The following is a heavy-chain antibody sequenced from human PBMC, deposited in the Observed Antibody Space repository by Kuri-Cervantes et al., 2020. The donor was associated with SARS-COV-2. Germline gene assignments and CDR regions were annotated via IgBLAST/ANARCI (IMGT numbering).Heavy chain of an antibody. CDR2: ISSSGSTI. J-gene: IGHJ3*02. CDR3: ARGYSYGYAVLDAFDI. D-gene: IGHD5-18*01. CDR1: GFTFSSYE. V-gene: IGHV3-48*03. Sequence: GESLKISCAASGFTFSSYEMNWVRQAPGKGLEWVSYISSSGSTIYYADSVKGRFTISRDNAKNSLYLQMNSLRAEDTAVYYCARGYSYGYAVLDAFDIWGQGTMVTVSS.